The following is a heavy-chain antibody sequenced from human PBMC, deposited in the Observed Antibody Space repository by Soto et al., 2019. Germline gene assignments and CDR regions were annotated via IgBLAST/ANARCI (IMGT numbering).Heavy chain of an antibody. D-gene: IGHD4-17*01. CDR2: IDIDGRVT. Sequence: HPGGSLRLSCAASGFSSGLWIHWVRQAPGKGLEWVARIDIDGRVTSYADSVKGRFTISTDNAKSTVYLQMNSLRDGDTAVYYCATVFDFWGQGTLVPVSS. CDR1: GFSSGLW. CDR3: ATVFDF. J-gene: IGHJ4*02. V-gene: IGHV3-74*01.